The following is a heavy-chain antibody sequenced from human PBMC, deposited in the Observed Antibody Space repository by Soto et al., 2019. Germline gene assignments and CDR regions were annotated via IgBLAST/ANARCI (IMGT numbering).Heavy chain of an antibody. CDR3: ARVGVSSGHESPDFDS. CDR1: RYPFNFYG. CDR2: ISGLNGNT. D-gene: IGHD3-16*01. J-gene: IGHJ4*02. V-gene: IGHV1-18*01. Sequence: GSVKACFKSSRYPFNFYGVTSVRQAPGQGLEWMGWISGLNGNTNYAADLQGRVTMTTDTSTSTAYMELRGLRSDDTAVYYCARVGVSSGHESPDFDSWGQGTLVTVSS.